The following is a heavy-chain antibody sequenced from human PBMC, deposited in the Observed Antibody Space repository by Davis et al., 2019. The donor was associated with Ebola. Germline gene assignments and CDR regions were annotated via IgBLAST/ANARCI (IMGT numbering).Heavy chain of an antibody. CDR3: ARDGPIYCSSTSWQMAPCRYYYYYYYMDV. CDR2: INPSGGST. D-gene: IGHD2-2*01. CDR1: GYTFTSYY. V-gene: IGHV1-46*01. Sequence: ASVKVSCKASGYTFTSYYMHWVRQAPGQGLEWMGIINPSGGSTSYAQKFQGRVTMTRDTSTSTVYMELSSLRSEDTAVYYCARDGPIYCSSTSWQMAPCRYYYYYYYMDVWGKGTTVTVSS. J-gene: IGHJ6*03.